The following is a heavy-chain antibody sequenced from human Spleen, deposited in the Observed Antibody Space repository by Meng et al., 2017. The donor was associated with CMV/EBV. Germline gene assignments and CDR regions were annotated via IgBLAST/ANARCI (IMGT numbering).Heavy chain of an antibody. D-gene: IGHD3-3*01. J-gene: IGHJ6*02. CDR3: AREPHPLIAVFGVATQGYGMDV. Sequence: SETLSLTCTVSSGSISSGNYYWSWIRQHPRKGLEWIGYIYNSGRTYYNPALKSRVSISVDTSKNQFSLKLSSVSAADTAVYYCAREPHPLIAVFGVATQGYGMDVWGQGTTVTVSS. CDR1: SGSISSGNYY. CDR2: IYNSGRT. V-gene: IGHV4-31*03.